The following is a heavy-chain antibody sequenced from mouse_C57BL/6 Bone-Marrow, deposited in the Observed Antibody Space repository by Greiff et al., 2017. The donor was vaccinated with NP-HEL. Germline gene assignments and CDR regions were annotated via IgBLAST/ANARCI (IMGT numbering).Heavy chain of an antibody. Sequence: EVQLQESGAELVRPGASVKLSCTASGFNIKDDYMHWVKQRPEQGLEWIGWIDPENGDTEYASKFQGKATITADTSSNTAYLQLSSLTSEDTAVYYCTTDYDGVDYWGQGTTLTVSS. V-gene: IGHV14-4*01. CDR1: GFNIKDDY. CDR3: TTDYDGVDY. J-gene: IGHJ2*01. CDR2: IDPENGDT. D-gene: IGHD2-4*01.